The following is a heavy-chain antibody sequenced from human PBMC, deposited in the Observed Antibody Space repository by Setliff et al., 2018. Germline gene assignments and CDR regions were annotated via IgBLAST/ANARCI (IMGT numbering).Heavy chain of an antibody. J-gene: IGHJ4*02. V-gene: IGHV3-23*01. CDR3: AKDRVPDGKWGFDS. CDR1: GFTFGAYT. Sequence: PGGSLRLSCVASGFTFGAYTLTWVRQAPGKGLEFVSGVDQGANTYYGDSVKGRFTISRDNSQNTVYLQMTNLRVEDTAIYYCAKDRVPDGKWGFDSSGPGILVTVSS. CDR2: VDQGANT. D-gene: IGHD7-27*01.